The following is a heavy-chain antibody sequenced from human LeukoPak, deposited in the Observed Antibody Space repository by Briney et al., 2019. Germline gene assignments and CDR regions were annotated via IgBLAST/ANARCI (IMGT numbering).Heavy chain of an antibody. V-gene: IGHV3-48*03. Sequence: GGSLRLSCAASGFTFSSYEMNWVRQAPGKGLEWFSYISGSGGTIYYADSVKGRFTISRDNAKNSLYLQLNSLRAEDTAVYHCVRDGHGGNSPPAFDIWGQGTMVTVSS. CDR3: VRDGHGGNSPPAFDI. CDR1: GFTFSSYE. J-gene: IGHJ3*02. CDR2: ISGSGGTI. D-gene: IGHD4-23*01.